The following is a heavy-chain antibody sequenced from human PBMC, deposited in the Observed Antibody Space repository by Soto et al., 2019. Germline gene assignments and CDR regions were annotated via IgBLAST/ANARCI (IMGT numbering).Heavy chain of an antibody. Sequence: EVQLVESGGGLVKPGGSLRLSFAASGFTFSNAWMIWVRQAPGKGLEWVGRIKRKSDGGTTDYAAPVKGRFTISRDDSANTLYLQMNSLKIEDTAVYFCAVNDYLDYWGQGALVTVSS. CDR3: AVNDYLDY. J-gene: IGHJ4*02. V-gene: IGHV3-15*01. CDR2: IKRKSDGGTT. CDR1: GFTFSNAW.